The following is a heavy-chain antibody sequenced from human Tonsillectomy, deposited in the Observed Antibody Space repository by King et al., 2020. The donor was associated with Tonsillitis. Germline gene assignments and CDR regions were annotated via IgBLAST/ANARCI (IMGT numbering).Heavy chain of an antibody. Sequence: VQLVESGGGLVQPGGSLRLSCAASGFTFSSYWMHWVRQAPGKGLVWVSRINSDGSSTSYADSVKGRFTISRDNAKNTLYLQMNSLRAEDTAVYYCASSTLGYYYGMAVWGQGTTVTVSS. CDR2: INSDGSST. CDR1: GFTFSSYW. J-gene: IGHJ6*02. CDR3: ASSTLGYYYGMAV. V-gene: IGHV3-74*01.